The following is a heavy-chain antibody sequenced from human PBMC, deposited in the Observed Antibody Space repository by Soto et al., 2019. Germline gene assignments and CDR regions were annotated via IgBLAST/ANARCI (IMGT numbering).Heavy chain of an antibody. D-gene: IGHD2-21*01. CDR1: GGSISKSNYF. CDR3: ARLGWGNGDSDY. CDR2: ILYSGTT. V-gene: IGHV4-39*01. Sequence: QLQLQESGPGLVKSSETLSLTCTVSGGSISKSNYFWGWIRQAPGKGLEWIASILYSGTTSYNSSLKSRVAISVDTSKNQFSLDLNSVAAADTAVYYCARLGWGNGDSDYWGQRTLVTVSS. J-gene: IGHJ4*02.